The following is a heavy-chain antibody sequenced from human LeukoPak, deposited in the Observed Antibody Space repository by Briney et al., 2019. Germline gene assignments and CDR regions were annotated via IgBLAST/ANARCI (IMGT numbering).Heavy chain of an antibody. Sequence: ASAKVSCKTSGGTFSTYAITWVRQAPGQGLKWMGGITPIFGTVNYAQKFQGRVTISADESTSTAYMELSSLRSEDTAVYYCARTSSSLNYYYYYMDVWGKGTTVTVSS. J-gene: IGHJ6*03. CDR2: ITPIFGTV. D-gene: IGHD2-2*01. CDR1: GGTFSTYA. CDR3: ARTSSSLNYYYYYMDV. V-gene: IGHV1-69*01.